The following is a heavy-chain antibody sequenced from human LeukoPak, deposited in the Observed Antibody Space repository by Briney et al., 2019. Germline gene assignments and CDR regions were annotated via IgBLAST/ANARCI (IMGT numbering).Heavy chain of an antibody. D-gene: IGHD1-26*01. Sequence: PGGSLRLSCAASGFTFSNYAMHWVRQAPGKGLEWAAVILSDGNTKYYADSVKGRFTISRDNSINTLYLQMNSLRGDDTAIYYCARRRIVGSTDDAFDIWGQGTMVTLSS. CDR3: ARRRIVGSTDDAFDI. V-gene: IGHV3-30-3*01. J-gene: IGHJ3*02. CDR1: GFTFSNYA. CDR2: ILSDGNTK.